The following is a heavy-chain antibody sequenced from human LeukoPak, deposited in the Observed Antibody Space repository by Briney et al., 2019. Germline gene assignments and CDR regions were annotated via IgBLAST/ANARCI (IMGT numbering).Heavy chain of an antibody. J-gene: IGHJ4*02. V-gene: IGHV1-8*03. CDR2: INPNSGNT. D-gene: IGHD3-22*01. CDR3: ARVPGRGYGLYSFDY. CDR1: GYTFTSYD. Sequence: ASVKVSCKASGYTFTSYDINWVRQATGQGLEWMGWINPNSGNTGYAQKFQGRVTITRNTSISTAYMERRSLRSEDTAVYYCARVPGRGYGLYSFDYWGQGTLVTVSS.